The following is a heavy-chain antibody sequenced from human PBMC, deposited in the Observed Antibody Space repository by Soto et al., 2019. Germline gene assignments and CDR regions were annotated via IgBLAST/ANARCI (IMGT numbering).Heavy chain of an antibody. J-gene: IGHJ4*02. V-gene: IGHV1-18*01. Sequence: QVQLVQSGAEVKSPGASVTVACKASGYTFTGYGITWVRQAPGQGLEWLGWISVYDGQTIYGQNLQGRGTMTTDTSTTTAYMELRSLKYDDTAVYYCARGSDRYNWNDPRDYWGQGTLVTVSS. CDR2: ISVYDGQT. D-gene: IGHD1-1*01. CDR1: GYTFTGYG. CDR3: ARGSDRYNWNDPRDY.